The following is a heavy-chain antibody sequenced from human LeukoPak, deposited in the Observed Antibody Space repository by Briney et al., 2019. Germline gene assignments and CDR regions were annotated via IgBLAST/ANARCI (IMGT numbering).Heavy chain of an antibody. J-gene: IGHJ4*02. CDR1: GYTFTSYA. Sequence: GASVKVSCKASGYTFTSYAMHWVRQAPGQRLEWMGWINAGNGNTKYSQEFQGRVTITRDTSASTAYMELSSLRSEDTAVYYCARRSKILLALDFWGQGTLVTVSS. CDR2: INAGNGNT. D-gene: IGHD3-10*01. V-gene: IGHV1-3*03. CDR3: ARRSKILLALDF.